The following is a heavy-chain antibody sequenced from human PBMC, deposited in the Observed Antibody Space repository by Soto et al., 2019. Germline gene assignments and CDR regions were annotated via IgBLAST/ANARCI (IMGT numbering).Heavy chain of an antibody. CDR2: IKSKTDGGTT. CDR3: TTYIVVARYFDY. D-gene: IGHD2-21*01. J-gene: IGHJ4*02. CDR1: GFTFSNAW. Sequence: EVQLVESGGGLVKPGGSLRLSCAASGFTFSNAWMSWVRQAPGKGLEWVGRIKSKTDGGTTDYAAPVKGRFTISRDDSKITLYLQMNSLKTEDTAVYYCTTYIVVARYFDYWGQGTLVTVSS. V-gene: IGHV3-15*01.